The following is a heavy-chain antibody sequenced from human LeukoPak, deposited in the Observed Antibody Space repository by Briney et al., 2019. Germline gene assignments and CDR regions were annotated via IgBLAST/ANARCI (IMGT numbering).Heavy chain of an antibody. CDR2: IFYSGST. D-gene: IGHD3-16*02. CDR3: ARYDVWGSYRAFDY. V-gene: IGHV4-39*07. J-gene: IGHJ4*02. Sequence: SETLSLTCTVSGGSISSSSYYWGWIRQPPGKGLEWIGSIFYSGSTYYNPSLKSRVTISVDTSKNQFSLKLSSVTAADTAVYYCARYDVWGSYRAFDYWGQGTLVTVSS. CDR1: GGSISSSSYY.